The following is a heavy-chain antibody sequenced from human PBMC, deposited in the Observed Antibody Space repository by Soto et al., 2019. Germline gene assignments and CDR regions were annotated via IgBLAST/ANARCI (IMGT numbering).Heavy chain of an antibody. CDR3: ARERSLAAHY. Sequence: SETLSLTCTVSGASINSGDYSWTWIRQPPGRGVEWIGYIYHTGTAYYTMSLKSRVTLSVDRSKNLFALTLSSVTAADTAVYYCARERSLAAHYWGQGTLVTVSS. CDR2: IYHTGTA. V-gene: IGHV4-30-2*01. D-gene: IGHD6-25*01. CDR1: GASINSGDYS. J-gene: IGHJ4*02.